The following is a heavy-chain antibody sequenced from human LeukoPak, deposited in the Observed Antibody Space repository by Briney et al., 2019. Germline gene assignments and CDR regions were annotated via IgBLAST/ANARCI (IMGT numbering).Heavy chain of an antibody. V-gene: IGHV3-23*01. Sequence: PGGSLRLSCAASGFTFSSYAMSWVRQAPGKGLEWVSAISGSGGSTYYADSVKGRFTISRDNSKNTLYLQMNSLRAEDTAVYYCAKVGHGFGYSSGWYGYWGQGTLVTVSS. D-gene: IGHD6-19*01. CDR1: GFTFSSYA. CDR2: ISGSGGST. CDR3: AKVGHGFGYSSGWYGY. J-gene: IGHJ4*02.